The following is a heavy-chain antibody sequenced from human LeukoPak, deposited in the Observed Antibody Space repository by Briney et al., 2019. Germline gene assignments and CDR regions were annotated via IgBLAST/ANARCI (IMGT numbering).Heavy chain of an antibody. Sequence: KPSETLSLTCTVSGGSISSYYWSWFRQPPGKGLEWIGYIYYSGSTNCNPSLKSRVTISVDTSENQFSLKLSSVTTADTAVYYCARGLAGYSGGDDAFDTWGQGTMVTVSS. D-gene: IGHD6-19*01. J-gene: IGHJ3*02. CDR2: IYYSGST. CDR1: GGSISSYY. CDR3: ARGLAGYSGGDDAFDT. V-gene: IGHV4-59*01.